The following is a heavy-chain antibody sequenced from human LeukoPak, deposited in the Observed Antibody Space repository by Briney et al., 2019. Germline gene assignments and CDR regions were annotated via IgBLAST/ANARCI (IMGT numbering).Heavy chain of an antibody. CDR3: ARIYSSSWFLNWFDP. V-gene: IGHV4-38-2*02. CDR2: IYHSGST. Sequence: SETLSLTCTVTGYSISSGYFWGWIRQPPGKGLECIGTIYHSGSTYYNPSLKSRVTISVDTSKNQFSLKLNSVTAADTAVYYCARIYSSSWFLNWFDPWGQGTLVTVSS. J-gene: IGHJ5*02. D-gene: IGHD6-13*01. CDR1: GYSISSGYF.